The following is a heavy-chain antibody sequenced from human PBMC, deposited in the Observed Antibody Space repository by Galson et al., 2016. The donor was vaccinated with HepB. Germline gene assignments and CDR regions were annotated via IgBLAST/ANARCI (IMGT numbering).Heavy chain of an antibody. CDR2: INAGSGNT. J-gene: IGHJ5*02. CDR1: GYTFTTYA. Sequence: SVKVSCKASGYTFTTYAMHWVRQVPGQRLEWMGLINAGSGNTKYSQKFQGRVTITTAYMELTSLTSEDTAVYYCARGIAVEPSANWFDPWGQGSLVTVSS. V-gene: IGHV1-3*01. D-gene: IGHD2-2*01. CDR3: ARGIAVEPSANWFDP.